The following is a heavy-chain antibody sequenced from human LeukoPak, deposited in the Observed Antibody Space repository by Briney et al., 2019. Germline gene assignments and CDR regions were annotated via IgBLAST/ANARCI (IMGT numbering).Heavy chain of an antibody. CDR1: RFTFSSYS. D-gene: IGHD4-23*01. CDR3: ARDGNDSAYYGMDV. V-gene: IGHV3-21*01. J-gene: IGHJ6*02. CDR2: ISSSSSYI. Sequence: GGSLRLSCVASRFTFSSYSMTWVRQAPGKGLEWVSSISSSSSYIYYADSVKGRFTISRDNAKNSLYLQMNSLRAEDTAVYYCARDGNDSAYYGMDVWGQGTTVTVSS.